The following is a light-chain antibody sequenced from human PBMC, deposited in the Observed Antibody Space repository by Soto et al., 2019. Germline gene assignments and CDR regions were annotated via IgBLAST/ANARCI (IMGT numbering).Light chain of an antibody. V-gene: IGKV3-20*01. CDR2: GAS. Sequence: CSASQSVSSSYLAWYQQKPGQAPRLLIYGASSRATGIPDRFSGSGSGTDFTLTIRSLEPEDSAVYNCQQYGSAVAFGQGTKVDI. CDR3: QQYGSAVA. J-gene: IGKJ1*01. CDR1: QSVSSSY.